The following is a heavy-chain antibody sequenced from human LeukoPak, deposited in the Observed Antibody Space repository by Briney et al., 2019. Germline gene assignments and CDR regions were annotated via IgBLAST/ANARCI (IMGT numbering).Heavy chain of an antibody. Sequence: GGSLRLSCAASGFTFNTYTMNWVRQAPGGGLEWVSSITASSTAIYSADSVKGRFTISRDNAKNFLYLQMNSLRAEDTAVYYCARTYYDILTGYNPYFDYWGQGILVTVSS. V-gene: IGHV3-21*04. D-gene: IGHD3-9*01. CDR1: GFTFNTYT. CDR2: ITASSTAI. J-gene: IGHJ4*02. CDR3: ARTYYDILTGYNPYFDY.